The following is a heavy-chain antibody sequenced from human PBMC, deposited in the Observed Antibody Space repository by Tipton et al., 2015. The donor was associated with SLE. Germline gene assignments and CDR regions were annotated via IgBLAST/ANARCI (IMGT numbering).Heavy chain of an antibody. CDR2: IDHFGNT. V-gene: IGHV4-34*01. D-gene: IGHD6-13*01. Sequence: LSLTCAVYGGSFSGYSWSWIRQPPGKGLEWIGEIDHFGNTNYNPSLKSRVTVSVDTSKNQFSLKLSSVTAADTAVYYCARVSGGIAYMDVWGKGTTVTFSS. J-gene: IGHJ6*03. CDR3: ARVSGGIAYMDV. CDR1: GGSFSGYS.